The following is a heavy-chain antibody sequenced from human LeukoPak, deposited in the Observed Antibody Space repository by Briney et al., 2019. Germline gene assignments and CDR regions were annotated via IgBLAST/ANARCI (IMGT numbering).Heavy chain of an antibody. CDR2: INPNSGGT. CDR1: GYTFTSYG. Sequence: ASVKVSCKASGYTFTSYGISWVRQAPGQGLEWMGWINPNSGGTNYAQKFQGRVTMTRDTSISTVYMESSRLTSDDTAVYYCARGDSSRTSYWGQGTLVTVSS. J-gene: IGHJ4*02. D-gene: IGHD6-13*01. V-gene: IGHV1-2*02. CDR3: ARGDSSRTSY.